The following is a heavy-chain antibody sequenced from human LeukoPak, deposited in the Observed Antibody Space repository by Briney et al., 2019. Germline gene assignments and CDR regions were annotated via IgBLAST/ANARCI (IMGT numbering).Heavy chain of an antibody. D-gene: IGHD2-8*02. V-gene: IGHV1-8*01. CDR3: ARMYWHTYFDP. CDR1: GYTFTSYD. Sequence: ASVKVSCKASGYTFTSYDINWVRQATGQGLEWMGWMNPNSGNAGSAQKFQGRVTMTRNTSISTAYMELSSLRSEDTAVYYCARMYWHTYFDPWGQGTLVTVSS. J-gene: IGHJ5*02. CDR2: MNPNSGNA.